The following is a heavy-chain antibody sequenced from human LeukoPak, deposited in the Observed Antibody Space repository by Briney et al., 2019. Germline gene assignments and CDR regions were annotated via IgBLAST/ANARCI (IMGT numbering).Heavy chain of an antibody. CDR3: TWGTDTTKIDY. V-gene: IGHV5-10-1*01. CDR1: EYSFTSYW. D-gene: IGHD3-16*01. J-gene: IGHJ4*02. Sequence: GESLKISCKGSEYSFTSYWISWVRQMPGKGLEWMGKIAPSDSYATYSPSFQGHVTISADKSINTAYLHWSNLKASDTAMYYCTWGTDTTKIDYRGQGTLVTVSS. CDR2: IAPSDSYA.